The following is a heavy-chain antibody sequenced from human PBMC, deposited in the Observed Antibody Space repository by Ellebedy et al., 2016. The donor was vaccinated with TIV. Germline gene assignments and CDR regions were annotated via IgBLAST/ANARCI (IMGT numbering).Heavy chain of an antibody. Sequence: GGSLRLSCAASGFTFSSYWMHWVRQAPGKGLVWVSRINSDGSSTSYADSVKGRFTISRDNAKNTLYLQMNSLRAEDTAVYYCARDPVWWLRGSSYYFDYWGQGTLVTVSS. V-gene: IGHV3-74*01. J-gene: IGHJ4*02. D-gene: IGHD5-12*01. CDR3: ARDPVWWLRGSSYYFDY. CDR1: GFTFSSYW. CDR2: INSDGSST.